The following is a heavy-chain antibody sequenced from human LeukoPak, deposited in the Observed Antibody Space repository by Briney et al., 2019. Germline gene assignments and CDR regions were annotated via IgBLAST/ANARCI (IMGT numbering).Heavy chain of an antibody. CDR2: INYTGNT. Sequence: SETLSLTCSVSGDSTTGYYSGWIRQPPGRGLEWIGKINYTGNTNKNSSLKSQVTISLVTSKNQFSQKVISLTAAGTAAYYCTKCDGYGLIRLCGRGTMVTVSS. J-gene: IGHJ3*01. CDR3: TKCDGYGLIRL. CDR1: GDSTTGYY. V-gene: IGHV4-34*03. D-gene: IGHD3-10*01.